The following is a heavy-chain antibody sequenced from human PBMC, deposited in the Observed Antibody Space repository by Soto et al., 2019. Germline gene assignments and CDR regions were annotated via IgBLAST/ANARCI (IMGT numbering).Heavy chain of an antibody. J-gene: IGHJ6*02. CDR2: INSDGSST. CDR3: AKDRWDFGVADV. D-gene: IGHD3-3*01. CDR1: GFTFSSYW. V-gene: IGHV3-74*01. Sequence: EVQLVESGGGLVQPGGSLRLSCAAPGFTFSSYWMHWVRQAPGKGLVCVSRINSDGSSTSYADFVKGRFTISRDNAKNTLYLQMNSLRAEDTAVYYCAKDRWDFGVADVWGQGTTVTVSS.